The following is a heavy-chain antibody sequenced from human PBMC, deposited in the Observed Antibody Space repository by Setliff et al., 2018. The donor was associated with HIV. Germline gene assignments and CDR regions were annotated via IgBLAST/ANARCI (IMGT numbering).Heavy chain of an antibody. CDR1: GFTFNSYA. J-gene: IGHJ4*02. Sequence: GGSLRLSCAASGFTFNSYAMTWVRQTPGKGLEWVSTIIVSDDNTYYADSVKGRFIISRDNSRNTLYLQMNSLRAEDTAVYYCAKVNGSGSYRPFDYWGQGILVTVS. CDR3: AKVNGSGSYRPFDY. D-gene: IGHD3-10*01. V-gene: IGHV3-23*01. CDR2: IIVSDDNT.